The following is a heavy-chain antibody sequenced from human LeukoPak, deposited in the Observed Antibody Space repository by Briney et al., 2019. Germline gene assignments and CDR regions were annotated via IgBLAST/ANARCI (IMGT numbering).Heavy chain of an antibody. J-gene: IGHJ6*03. D-gene: IGHD3-16*01. CDR2: IYYSGST. V-gene: IGHV4-39*07. CDR1: GDSITSSSSY. CDR3: ARGYGGIYYYYMDV. Sequence: SETLSLTCTVSGDSITSSSSYWGWIRQSPGKGLEWIGSIYYSGSTYYNPSLKSRVTISVDTSKNQFSLKLSSVTAADTAVYYCARGYGGIYYYYMDVWGNGTTVTVSS.